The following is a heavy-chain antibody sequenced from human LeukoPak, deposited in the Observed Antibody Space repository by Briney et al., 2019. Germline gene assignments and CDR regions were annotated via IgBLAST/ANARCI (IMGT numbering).Heavy chain of an antibody. CDR1: GGSTASSSHY. V-gene: IGHV4-39*01. Sequence: NPSETLSLTCSVPGGSTASSSHYWGWIRQSPGKGLEWIAIMYYTGSTYYNPSLKSRVTISVDTSKNQFSLKLTSVTAADTAVYYCARHRIQPPVLMDVWGQGTTVTVSS. CDR2: MYYTGST. CDR3: ARHRIQPPVLMDV. J-gene: IGHJ6*02. D-gene: IGHD5-18*01.